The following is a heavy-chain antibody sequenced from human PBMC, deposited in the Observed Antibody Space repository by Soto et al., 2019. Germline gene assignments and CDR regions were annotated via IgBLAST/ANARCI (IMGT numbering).Heavy chain of an antibody. CDR1: GGSISSGGYY. CDR3: ARLPQQLVYWFDP. V-gene: IGHV4-31*03. CDR2: IYYSGST. J-gene: IGHJ5*02. Sequence: PSETLSLTCTVSGGSISSGGYYWSWIRQHPGKGLEWIGCIYYSGSTYYNPSLKSRVTISVDTSKNQFSPKLSSVTAADTAVYYCARLPQQLVYWFDPWGQGTLVTVSS. D-gene: IGHD6-13*01.